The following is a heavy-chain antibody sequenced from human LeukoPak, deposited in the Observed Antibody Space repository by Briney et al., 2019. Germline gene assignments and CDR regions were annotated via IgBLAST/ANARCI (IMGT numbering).Heavy chain of an antibody. CDR2: ISYDGSNK. CDR3: ARPTSRIAVAGRFDY. J-gene: IGHJ4*02. D-gene: IGHD6-19*01. Sequence: GGSLRLSCAASGFTFSNYWMHWVRQAPGKGLEWVAVISYDGSNKYYADSVKGRFTISRDNSKNTLYLQMNSLRAEDTAVYYCARPTSRIAVAGRFDYWGREPWSPSPQ. CDR1: GFTFSNYW. V-gene: IGHV3-30*03.